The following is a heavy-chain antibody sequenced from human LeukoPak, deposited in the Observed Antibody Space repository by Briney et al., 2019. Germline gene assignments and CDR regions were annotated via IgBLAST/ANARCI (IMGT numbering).Heavy chain of an antibody. CDR3: AREGYYDSSGYYYLLDY. D-gene: IGHD3-22*01. CDR1: GFSFNDYY. Sequence: GGSLRLSCAASGFSFNDYYMTWMRQAPGKGLEWVSYISSGGGTIIYYADSVKGRFTISRDNAKNSLYLQMNSLRAEDTAVYYCAREGYYDSSGYYYLLDYWGQGTLVTVSS. V-gene: IGHV3-11*04. J-gene: IGHJ4*02. CDR2: ISSGGGTII.